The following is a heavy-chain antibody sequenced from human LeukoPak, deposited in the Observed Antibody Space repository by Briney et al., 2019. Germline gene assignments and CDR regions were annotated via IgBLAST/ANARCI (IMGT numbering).Heavy chain of an antibody. CDR1: GYTFTGYY. J-gene: IGHJ3*02. D-gene: IGHD3-3*01. Sequence: GASVKVSCKASGYTFTGYYMHWVRQAPGQGLEWMGWINPNSGATTYAQRFQDRVTMTRDTSISTAYMELSRLRSDDTAVYYCARDYDFVNNNAFDIWGQGTMVTVSS. CDR3: ARDYDFVNNNAFDI. V-gene: IGHV1-2*02. CDR2: INPNSGAT.